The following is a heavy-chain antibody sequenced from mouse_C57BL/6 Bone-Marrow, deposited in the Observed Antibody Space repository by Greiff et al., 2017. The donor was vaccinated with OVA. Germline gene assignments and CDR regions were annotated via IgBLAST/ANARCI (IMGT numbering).Heavy chain of an antibody. Sequence: VQLQQSGAELVKPGASVKISCKASGYAFSSYWMNWVKQRPGKGLEWIGQIYPGDGDTNYNGKFKGKATLTADKSSSTAYVQLSSLTSEDSAVYFCARVEVYYYGTFDYWGQGTTLTVSS. CDR3: ARVEVYYYGTFDY. CDR1: GYAFSSYW. CDR2: IYPGDGDT. J-gene: IGHJ2*01. V-gene: IGHV1-80*01. D-gene: IGHD1-1*01.